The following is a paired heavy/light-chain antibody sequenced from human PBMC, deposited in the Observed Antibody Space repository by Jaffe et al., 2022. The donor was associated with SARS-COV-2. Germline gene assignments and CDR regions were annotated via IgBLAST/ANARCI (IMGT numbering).Heavy chain of an antibody. CDR3: ARDRSGGRGNDGFDI. V-gene: IGHV1-69*01. D-gene: IGHD2-15*01. CDR2: ITPIFDTT. Sequence: QVQLVQSGAEVKKPGSSVKVSCKVSGGTFGSHGISWVRQAPGQGLEWTGGITPIFDTTNYAQKFQGRVMITADESTNTAYMELSSLRFEDTAVYYCARDRSGGRGNDGFDIWGQGTKVTVSS. J-gene: IGHJ3*02. CDR1: GGTFGSHG.
Light chain of an antibody. CDR3: QAWDSYVGV. CDR2: QDT. J-gene: IGLJ1*01. Sequence: SYELTQSPSVSVSPGQTASITCSGDELEKKYVCWYQKKPGQSPVLVIYQDTKRPSGIPERFSGSNSGDTATLTISGTQAMDEADYYCQAWDSYVGVFGTGTKVTVL. CDR1: ELEKKY. V-gene: IGLV3-1*01.